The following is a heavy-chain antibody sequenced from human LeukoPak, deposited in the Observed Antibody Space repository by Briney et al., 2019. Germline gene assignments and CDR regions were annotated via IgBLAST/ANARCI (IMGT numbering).Heavy chain of an antibody. J-gene: IGHJ3*02. Sequence: GASVKVSCKASGYTFTGYYMHWVRQAPGQGLEWMGWINPNSGGTNYAQKFQGRVTMTRDTSISTAYMELSRLRSDDTAVYYCARDSSSWSSGAFDIWGQGTMVTVSS. CDR1: GYTFTGYY. D-gene: IGHD6-13*01. CDR2: INPNSGGT. V-gene: IGHV1-2*02. CDR3: ARDSSSWSSGAFDI.